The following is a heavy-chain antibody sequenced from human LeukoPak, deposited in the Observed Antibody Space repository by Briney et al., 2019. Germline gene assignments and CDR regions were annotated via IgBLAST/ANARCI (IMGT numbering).Heavy chain of an antibody. Sequence: PGGSLRLSCAASGFTFSSYAMSWVRQAPGKGLEWVSAISGSGGSTYYADSVRGRFTISRDNSKNTLYLQMNSLRAEDTAVYYCAKDGRYCSGGSPCWVYYYGMDVWGQGTTATVSS. V-gene: IGHV3-23*01. D-gene: IGHD2-15*01. CDR2: ISGSGGST. CDR1: GFTFSSYA. J-gene: IGHJ6*02. CDR3: AKDGRYCSGGSPCWVYYYGMDV.